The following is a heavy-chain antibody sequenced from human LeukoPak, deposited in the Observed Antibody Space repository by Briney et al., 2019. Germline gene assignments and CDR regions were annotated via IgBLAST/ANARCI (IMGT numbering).Heavy chain of an antibody. CDR2: IYPGDSDT. D-gene: IGHD3-3*01. Sequence: PGESLKISCKGSGYSFTSYCIGWVRQMPGKGLEWMGIIYPGDSDTRYSPSFQGQVTISADKSISTAYLQWSSLKASDTAMYYCAISHDFWSGPQYALDIWCQGTMVTVSS. CDR1: GYSFTSYC. CDR3: AISHDFWSGPQYALDI. J-gene: IGHJ3*02. V-gene: IGHV5-51*01.